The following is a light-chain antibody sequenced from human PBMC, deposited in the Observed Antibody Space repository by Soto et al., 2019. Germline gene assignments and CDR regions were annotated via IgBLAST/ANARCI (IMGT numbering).Light chain of an antibody. CDR3: CSYAGSSTFPYV. CDR1: SSDVGSYNL. Sequence: QSALTQPASVSGSPGQSITISCTGTSSDVGSYNLVSWYQQHPGKAPKLMIYEVNKRPSGVSHRFSGSKSGNTASLTISGLQAEDEADYYCCSYAGSSTFPYVFGTGTKLTVL. V-gene: IGLV2-23*02. CDR2: EVN. J-gene: IGLJ1*01.